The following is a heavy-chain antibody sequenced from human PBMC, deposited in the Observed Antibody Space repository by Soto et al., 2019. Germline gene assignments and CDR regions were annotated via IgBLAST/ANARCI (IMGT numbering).Heavy chain of an antibody. CDR2: IYYSGST. CDR3: ARGSTTQKVDS. J-gene: IGHJ5*01. CDR1: RGSLSSGGYY. V-gene: IGHV4-31*03. Sequence: PSETLSLTCSVSRGSLSSGGYYWSWIRQHPGKGLEWIGYIYYSGSTYYNPSLKSRVTISVDTSKNQFSLALTSVTAADTAMYYCARGSTTQKVDSWGHGILVTVSS.